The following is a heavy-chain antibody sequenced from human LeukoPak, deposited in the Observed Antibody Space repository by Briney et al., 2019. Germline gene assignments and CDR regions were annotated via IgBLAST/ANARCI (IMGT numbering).Heavy chain of an antibody. Sequence: PGGSLRLSCAASGFIFSSYGMHWVRQAPGKGLEWVAVISYDGSNKYYADSVKGRFTISRDNSKNTLYLQMNSLRAEDTAVYYCAKDSPPQYSSGWNNFDYWGQGTLVAVSS. V-gene: IGHV3-30*18. CDR3: AKDSPPQYSSGWNNFDY. J-gene: IGHJ4*02. CDR2: ISYDGSNK. D-gene: IGHD6-19*01. CDR1: GFIFSSYG.